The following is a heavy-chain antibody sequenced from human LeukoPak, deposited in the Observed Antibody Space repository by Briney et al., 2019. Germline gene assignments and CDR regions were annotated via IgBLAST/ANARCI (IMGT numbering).Heavy chain of an antibody. CDR2: MNPNSGNT. J-gene: IGHJ6*02. Sequence: ASVKVSCKASGYTFTSYDINWVRQATGQGLEWMGWMNPNSGNTGYAQKFQGRVTMTRNTSISTAYMELSSLRSEDTAVYYCARLESYYYGMDVWGQGTTVTVSS. D-gene: IGHD3-3*01. V-gene: IGHV1-8*01. CDR3: ARLESYYYGMDV. CDR1: GYTFTSYD.